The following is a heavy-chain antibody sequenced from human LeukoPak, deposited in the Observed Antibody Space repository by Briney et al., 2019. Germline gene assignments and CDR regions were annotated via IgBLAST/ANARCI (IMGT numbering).Heavy chain of an antibody. J-gene: IGHJ4*02. CDR3: ARDGIAAAFDY. CDR2: ISHSGSNM. V-gene: IGHV3-11*04. D-gene: IGHD6-13*01. CDR1: GFTFSDYY. Sequence: GGSLRLSRAASGFTFSDYYMSWIRQAPGKGLEWVSYISHSGSNMYHADSVKGRFTISRDNAKNSLHLQMNSLRAEDTAVYYCARDGIAAAFDYWGQGTLVTVSS.